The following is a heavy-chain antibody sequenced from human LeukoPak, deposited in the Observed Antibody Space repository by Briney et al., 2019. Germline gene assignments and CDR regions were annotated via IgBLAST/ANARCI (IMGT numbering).Heavy chain of an antibody. CDR3: ARGGGSGWYVHY. J-gene: IGHJ4*02. D-gene: IGHD6-19*01. CDR1: GGSIRSGGYY. CDR2: IYYSGST. V-gene: IGHV4-31*03. Sequence: SETLSLTCTVSGGSIRSGGYYWSWIRQHPGKGLEWIGYIYYSGSTYYNPSLKSRVTISVDTSKNQFSLKLSSATAADTAVYYCARGGGSGWYVHYWGQGTLVTVSS.